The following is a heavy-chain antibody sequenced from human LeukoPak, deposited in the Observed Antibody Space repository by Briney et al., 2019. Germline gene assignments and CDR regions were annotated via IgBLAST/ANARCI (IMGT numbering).Heavy chain of an antibody. J-gene: IGHJ4*02. CDR2: VSNYNGNT. Sequence: ASVKVSCKASGYTFINYAISWVRQAPGQGLEWLGWVSNYNGNTFYAQKFQGRVTMTTDTATSHAYVELRSLRSDDTAVYFCARPIVGGSCSTTSCLYYFDSWGQGTLVTVSS. CDR1: GYTFINYA. CDR3: ARPIVGGSCSTTSCLYYFDS. V-gene: IGHV1-18*01. D-gene: IGHD2-2*01.